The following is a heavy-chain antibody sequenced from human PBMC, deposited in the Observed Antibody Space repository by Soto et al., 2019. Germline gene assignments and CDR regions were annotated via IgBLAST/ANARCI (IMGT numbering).Heavy chain of an antibody. CDR1: GYTFTNYA. CDR2: ISAPTRNT. J-gene: IGHJ2*01. Sequence: QVQLVQSGAEVKKPGASVKVSCQASGYTFTNYAISWVRQAPGQGLEWMGWISAPTRNTDQAQNFQGRVTMTIDTSTNTANMELRSLRSDDTAVYYCARCYCSVGSCYACWHFDLWGRGTLVTVSS. CDR3: ARCYCSVGSCYACWHFDL. D-gene: IGHD2-15*01. V-gene: IGHV1-18*01.